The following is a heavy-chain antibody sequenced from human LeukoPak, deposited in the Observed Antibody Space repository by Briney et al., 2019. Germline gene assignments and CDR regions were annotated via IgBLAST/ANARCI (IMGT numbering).Heavy chain of an antibody. CDR3: ARDPYSGDYGPYYYYYMDV. D-gene: IGHD1-26*01. CDR1: GFTFNIYN. J-gene: IGHJ6*03. CDR2: ITSSSTYT. V-gene: IGHV3-21*01. Sequence: GGSLRLSCAAFGFTFNIYNMNWVRQAPGQAREWVSSITSSSTYTYYADPVKGRYTISRDNAKNSLYLQMNGLRAEDTAVYYCARDPYSGDYGPYYYYYMDVWGKGTTVTISS.